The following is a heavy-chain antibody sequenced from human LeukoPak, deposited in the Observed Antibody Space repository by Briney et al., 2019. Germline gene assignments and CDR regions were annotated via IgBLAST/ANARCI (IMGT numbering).Heavy chain of an antibody. J-gene: IGHJ4*02. D-gene: IGHD3-9*01. V-gene: IGHV3-48*03. CDR1: GYTFSSYE. CDR3: ASLEFGILTGYADY. Sequence: GGSLRLSCAASGYTFSSYEMNWVRQAPGKGLEWVSYISSSGSTIYYADSVKGRFTISRDNAKNSLYLQMNSLRAEDTAVYYCASLEFGILTGYADYWGQGTLVTVSS. CDR2: ISSSGSTI.